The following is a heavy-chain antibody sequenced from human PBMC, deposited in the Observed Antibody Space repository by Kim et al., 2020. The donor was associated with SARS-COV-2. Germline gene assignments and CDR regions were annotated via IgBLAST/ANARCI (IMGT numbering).Heavy chain of an antibody. V-gene: IGHV4-34*01. CDR1: GGSFSGYY. J-gene: IGHJ6*02. CDR3: ARGGVRGSYYAHFLSDYYGMDV. D-gene: IGHD1-26*01. Sequence: SETLSLTCAVYGGSFSGYYWSWIRQPPGKGLEWIGEINHSGSTNYNPSLKSRVTISVDTSKNQFSLKLSSVTAADTAVYYCARGGVRGSYYAHFLSDYYGMDVWGQGTTVTVSS. CDR2: INHSGST.